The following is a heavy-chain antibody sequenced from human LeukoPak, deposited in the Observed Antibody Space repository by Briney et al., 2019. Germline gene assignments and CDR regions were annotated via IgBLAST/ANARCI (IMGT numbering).Heavy chain of an antibody. D-gene: IGHD3-16*02. CDR1: GDSIRRDNYY. CDR2: IYNSGST. CDR3: ATHPLLDY. Sequence: KPAETLSLTCTVSGDSIRRDNYYWGWIRQPPGKGLEWIGSIYNSGSTYYNPSLKSRVSISVDPSKSQFSLKLTSVTAADTAVYYCATHPLLDYWGQGSLVTVSS. J-gene: IGHJ4*02. V-gene: IGHV4-39*01.